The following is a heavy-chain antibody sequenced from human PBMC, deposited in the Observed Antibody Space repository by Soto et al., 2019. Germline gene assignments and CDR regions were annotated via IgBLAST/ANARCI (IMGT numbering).Heavy chain of an antibody. Sequence: EVQLLESGGGLVQPGGSLRLSCAASGFTFSSYAMRWVRQAPGKGLEWVSAISGSADSTYYAGSVKGRFTISRDNSKDPLYLQMNSLRPEDTAVYYCARRGSGSYFDYWGQGTLVTVSS. D-gene: IGHD1-26*01. V-gene: IGHV3-23*01. J-gene: IGHJ4*02. CDR2: ISGSADST. CDR3: ARRGSGSYFDY. CDR1: GFTFSSYA.